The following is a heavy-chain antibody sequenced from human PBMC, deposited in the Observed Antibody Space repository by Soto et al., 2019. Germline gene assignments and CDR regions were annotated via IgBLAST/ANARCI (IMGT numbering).Heavy chain of an antibody. V-gene: IGHV4-4*07. J-gene: IGHJ6*02. D-gene: IGHD6-13*01. CDR3: ARDNQQPEEYYYGLDV. CDR2: IYISGST. Sequence: SETLSLTCTVSGGSLSSYYWNWIRQPAGKGLEWIGRIYISGSTNYDPSLKSRVTMSVDTSKNQFSLKLSSVTAADTAVYYCARDNQQPEEYYYGLDVWGQGTTVTVSS. CDR1: GGSLSSYY.